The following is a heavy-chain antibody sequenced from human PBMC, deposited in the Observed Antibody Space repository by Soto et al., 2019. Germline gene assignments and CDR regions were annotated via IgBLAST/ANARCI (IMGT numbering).Heavy chain of an antibody. Sequence: EVQLLESGGGLVQPGGSLRLSCAASGFTFSSYAMSWVRQAPGKGLEWVSAISGSGGSTYYADSVKGRFTISRDNYKNTQDLQMNSLRAEDTAVYYCAKGGGQGYSSPFDYWGQGTLVTVSS. J-gene: IGHJ4*02. CDR3: AKGGGQGYSSPFDY. CDR1: GFTFSSYA. D-gene: IGHD6-19*01. V-gene: IGHV3-23*01. CDR2: ISGSGGST.